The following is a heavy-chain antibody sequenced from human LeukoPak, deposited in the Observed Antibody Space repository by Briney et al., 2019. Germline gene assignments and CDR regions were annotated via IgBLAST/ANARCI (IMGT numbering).Heavy chain of an antibody. CDR1: GYSFTSYW. V-gene: IGHV5-51*01. Sequence: GESLKISCKGSGYSFTSYWIGWVRQMPGKGLEWMGIIYPGDSDTRYSPSFQGQVTISADKSISTAYLQWSSLKASDTAMYYCARLGSWDYYYYYGMDVWGQGTTVTVSS. CDR3: ARLGSWDYYYYYGMDV. J-gene: IGHJ6*02. CDR2: IYPGDSDT. D-gene: IGHD6-6*01.